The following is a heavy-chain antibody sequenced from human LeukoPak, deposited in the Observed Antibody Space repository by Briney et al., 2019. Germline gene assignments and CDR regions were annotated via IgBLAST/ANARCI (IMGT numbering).Heavy chain of an antibody. J-gene: IGHJ6*03. D-gene: IGHD2-15*01. V-gene: IGHV3-30*04. CDR2: ISYDGSNE. CDR3: AKGVGGYCSGGSCYYRYHYLDV. CDR1: GFTFSSYV. Sequence: QTGGSLRLSCAASGFTFSSYVMHWVRQAPGKGLEWVAIISYDGSNEYYADSVKGRLTISRDNSKSTLYLQMNSLRAEDTAVYYCAKGVGGYCSGGSCYYRYHYLDVWGKGTTGTISS.